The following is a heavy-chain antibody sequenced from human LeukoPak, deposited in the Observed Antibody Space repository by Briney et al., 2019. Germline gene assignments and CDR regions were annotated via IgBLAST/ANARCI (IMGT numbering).Heavy chain of an antibody. V-gene: IGHV1-8*01. Sequence: GASVKVSCKASGYTFTSYDINWVRQATGQGLEGMGWMNPNSGNTGYAQKFQGRVTMTRNTSISTAYMELSSPRSEDTAVYYCARVGFGAMIVVVSYYYYMDVWGKGTTVTVSS. CDR2: MNPNSGNT. D-gene: IGHD3-22*01. J-gene: IGHJ6*03. CDR3: ARVGFGAMIVVVSYYYYMDV. CDR1: GYTFTSYD.